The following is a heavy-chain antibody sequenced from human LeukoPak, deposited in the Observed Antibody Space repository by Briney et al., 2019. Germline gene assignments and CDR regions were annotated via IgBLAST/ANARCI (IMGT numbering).Heavy chain of an antibody. D-gene: IGHD4-23*01. CDR1: GYTFTNYN. CDR2: ISTYNGNT. V-gene: IGHV1-18*01. Sequence: ASVKVSCKASGYTFTNYNITWVRQAPGQGLEWMGWISTYNGNTNYAQNLQGRATMTTDTSTSTAYMDLRSLRSDDTAVYYCARMAYGGNFFDYWGQGTLVTVSS. J-gene: IGHJ4*02. CDR3: ARMAYGGNFFDY.